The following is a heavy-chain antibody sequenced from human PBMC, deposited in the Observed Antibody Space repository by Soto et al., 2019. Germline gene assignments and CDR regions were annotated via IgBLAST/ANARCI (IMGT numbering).Heavy chain of an antibody. CDR2: ISGSGGSS. CDR1: GFSFSNYA. Sequence: AGGSLRLSCAASGFSFSNYAMNWVRQAPGKGLEWVSVISGSGGSSSYADSVQGRFTISRDNSNNTLYLQMNSLRAEDTAIYSCVIEASGWYSRGSFDFWGRGTMVTVSS. D-gene: IGHD6-19*01. CDR3: VIEASGWYSRGSFDF. V-gene: IGHV3-23*01. J-gene: IGHJ3*01.